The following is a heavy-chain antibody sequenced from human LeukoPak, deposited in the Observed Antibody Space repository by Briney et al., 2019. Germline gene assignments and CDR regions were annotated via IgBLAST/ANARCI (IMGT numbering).Heavy chain of an antibody. CDR2: IKLAGSEK. J-gene: IGHJ3*02. D-gene: IGHD1-1*01. CDR3: SSPVERPRVALYGIDI. CDR1: GSTSRSNL. Sequence: LGGPLRLSCAPLGSTSRSNLLSWFGQPPGKGLNWLDDIKLAGSEKYYVDCVKARFTISRDNAKNSLYLQMNSLRAEDTAVYYCSSPVERPRVALYGIDIWGQGTMVTVSS. V-gene: IGHV3-7*01.